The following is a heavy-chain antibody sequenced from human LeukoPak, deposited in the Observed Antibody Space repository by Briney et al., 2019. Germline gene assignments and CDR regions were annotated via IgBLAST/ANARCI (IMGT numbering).Heavy chain of an antibody. D-gene: IGHD5-12*01. CDR3: AKALRITLVATSDY. CDR1: GFTFSRYW. Sequence: GGSLRLSCAASGFTFSRYWMHWVRQAPGKGLVWVSRINGDGSTTSYADSVKGRFTISRDNSKNTLYLQMNSLRAEDTAVYYCAKALRITLVATSDYWGQGTLVTVSS. V-gene: IGHV3-74*01. J-gene: IGHJ4*02. CDR2: INGDGSTT.